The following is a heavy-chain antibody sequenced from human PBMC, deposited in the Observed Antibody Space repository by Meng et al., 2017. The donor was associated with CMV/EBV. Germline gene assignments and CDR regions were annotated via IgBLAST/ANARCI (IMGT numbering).Heavy chain of an antibody. D-gene: IGHD2-2*01. J-gene: IGHJ6*02. CDR2: ISSSSSTI. V-gene: IGHV3-48*04. CDR3: ARDRYCSSTSCYEYYYYYGMDV. Sequence: GESLKISCAASGFTFSSYSMNWVRQAPGKGPEWVSYISSSSSTIYYADSVKGRFTISRDNAKNSLYLQMNSLRAEDTAVYYCARDRYCSSTSCYEYYYYYGMDVWGQGTTVTVSS. CDR1: GFTFSSYS.